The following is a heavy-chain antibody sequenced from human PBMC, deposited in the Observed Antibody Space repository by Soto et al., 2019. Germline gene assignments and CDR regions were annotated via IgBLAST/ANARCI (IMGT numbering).Heavy chain of an antibody. CDR3: APKQGHRKGALDY. D-gene: IGHD3-16*01. V-gene: IGHV3-23*01. J-gene: IGHJ4*02. CDR1: GFVFGNSA. CDR2: ISGSGSDT. Sequence: PGGSLRLSCAASGFVFGNSAMSWVRQAPGKGLEWVSAISGSGSDTYYADSVKGRFTISRDNFNNTLFLQMGSLRAEDTAVYYCAPKQGHRKGALDYWGQGTLVTVSS.